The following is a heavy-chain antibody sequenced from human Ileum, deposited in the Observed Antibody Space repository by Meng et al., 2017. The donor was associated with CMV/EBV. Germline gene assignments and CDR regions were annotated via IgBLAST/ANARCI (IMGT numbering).Heavy chain of an antibody. Sequence: EVQLLESGGDLVQPGGSLRLSCAASGLTFSTYTMIWVRQAPGKGLEWVSYISDNGETAYYADSVKGRFTISRDKSKNTLYLQMNSLRAEDTAVYHCVKGHWGDVWGKGTTVTVSS. V-gene: IGHV3-23*01. CDR1: GLTFSTYT. CDR3: VKGHWGDV. D-gene: IGHD7-27*01. J-gene: IGHJ6*04. CDR2: ISDNGETA.